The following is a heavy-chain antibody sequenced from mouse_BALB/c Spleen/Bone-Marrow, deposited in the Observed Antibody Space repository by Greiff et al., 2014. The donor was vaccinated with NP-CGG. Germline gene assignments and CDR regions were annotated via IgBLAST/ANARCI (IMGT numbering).Heavy chain of an antibody. CDR1: GFSLTSYG. CDR3: ARGYYYGSTYYYAMDY. J-gene: IGHJ4*01. Sequence: VKLVESGPGLVAPSQSLSITCTVSGFSLTSYGVHWVRQPPGKGLEWLGVIWAGGSTNYNSALMSRLSISKDNSKSQVFLKMNRLQTDDTAMYYCARGYYYGSTYYYAMDYWGQGTSVTVSS. D-gene: IGHD1-1*01. V-gene: IGHV2-9*02. CDR2: IWAGGST.